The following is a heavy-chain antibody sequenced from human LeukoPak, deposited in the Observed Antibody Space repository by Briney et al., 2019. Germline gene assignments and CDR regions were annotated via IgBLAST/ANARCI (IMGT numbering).Heavy chain of an antibody. D-gene: IGHD6-13*01. Sequence: ASVKVSCKASGYTFTAYTMHWVRQAPGQRLEWMGWMNAEKGNTKYSQKFQGRVTITRDTSASTAYMELSSLRSEDTAVYHCARDLDRHSSSWYVILGFDYWGQGTLVTVSS. CDR2: MNAEKGNT. V-gene: IGHV1-3*01. J-gene: IGHJ4*02. CDR3: ARDLDRHSSSWYVILGFDY. CDR1: GYTFTAYT.